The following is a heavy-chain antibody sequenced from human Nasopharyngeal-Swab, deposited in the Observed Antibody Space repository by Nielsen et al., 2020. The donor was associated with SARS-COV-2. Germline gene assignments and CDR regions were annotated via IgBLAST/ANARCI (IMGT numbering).Heavy chain of an antibody. J-gene: IGHJ4*02. CDR3: ARVVYGYNYPVDY. D-gene: IGHD5-24*01. CDR2: IKQDGSEK. Sequence: GGSLRLSCVVSGFTFSDHWMSWVRQAPGKGLEWVANIKQDGSEKYYVDSVKGRFTISRDNAKNSLYLQMNSLRAEDTAVYYCARVVYGYNYPVDYWGQGTLVTVSS. CDR1: GFTFSDHW. V-gene: IGHV3-7*01.